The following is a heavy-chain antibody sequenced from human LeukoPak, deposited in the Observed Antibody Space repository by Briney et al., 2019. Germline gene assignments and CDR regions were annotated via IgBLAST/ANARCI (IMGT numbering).Heavy chain of an antibody. V-gene: IGHV4-38-2*02. CDR3: ARVGLLRFLEWSLGFDP. J-gene: IGHJ5*02. D-gene: IGHD3-3*01. Sequence: PSETLSLTCTVSGYSISSGYYWGWIRQPPGKGLEWIGSIYHSGSTYYNPSLKSRVTIPVDTSKNQFSLKLSSVTAADTAVYYCARVGLLRFLEWSLGFDPWGQGTLVTVSS. CDR1: GYSISSGYY. CDR2: IYHSGST.